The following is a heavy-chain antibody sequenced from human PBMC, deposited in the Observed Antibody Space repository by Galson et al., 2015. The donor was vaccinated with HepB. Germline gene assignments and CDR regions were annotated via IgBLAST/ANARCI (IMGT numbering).Heavy chain of an antibody. J-gene: IGHJ3*01. CDR3: AKPGGSHGFYDSLHV. CDR2: ISYDGTDK. D-gene: IGHD1-26*01. Sequence: SLRLSCAGSGFTFSSYGLHWVRQAPGKGLEWVALISYDGTDKNHADSVKGRFAISRDDSLNTLYLQMNSLRPEDTAVYYCAKPGGSHGFYDSLHVWGQGTMVTVSS. CDR1: GFTFSSYG. V-gene: IGHV3-30*18.